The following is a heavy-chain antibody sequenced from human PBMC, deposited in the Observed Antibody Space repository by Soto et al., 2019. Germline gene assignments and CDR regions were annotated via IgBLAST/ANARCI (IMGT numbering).Heavy chain of an antibody. CDR3: ARVRGTGSLDFDC. V-gene: IGHV3-48*03. CDR2: ISSSGSTV. Sequence: EVQLVESGGDLVQPGGSLRLSCAASGFTFSSYEMNWVRQAPGKGLEWVSYISSSGSTVFYADSVKGRFTISRDNAKDSLVLQMNSLRAEDTAVYYCARVRGTGSLDFDCWGQGTLVTVSS. CDR1: GFTFSSYE. J-gene: IGHJ4*02. D-gene: IGHD1-1*01.